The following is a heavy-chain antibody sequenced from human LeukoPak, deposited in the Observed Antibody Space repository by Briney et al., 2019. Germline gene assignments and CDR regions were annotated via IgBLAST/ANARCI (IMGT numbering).Heavy chain of an antibody. CDR2: IIPILGIA. CDR3: ARALYLWSGSPWFDP. V-gene: IGHV1-69*04. CDR1: GFTFSSYA. Sequence: GGSLRLSCAASGFTFSSYAISWVRQAPGQGLEWMGRIIPILGIANYAQKFQGRVTITADKSTSTAYMELSSLRSEDTAVYYCARALYLWSGSPWFDPWGQGTLVTVSS. J-gene: IGHJ5*02. D-gene: IGHD3-3*01.